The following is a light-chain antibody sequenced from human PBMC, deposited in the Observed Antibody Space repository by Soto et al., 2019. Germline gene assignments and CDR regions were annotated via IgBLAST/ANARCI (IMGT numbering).Light chain of an antibody. CDR1: QALTNQ. CDR2: AVS. CDR3: QQSSHWPLS. V-gene: IGKV3-11*01. J-gene: IGKJ4*01. Sequence: EILLSQSPATVSSSPGDRVTLSCKASQALTNQLSWYQHKPGQAPRLLIYAVSNRVTGIPARFSGSGSGTVFTLTISSLEPEDFAVYYCQQSSHWPLSFGGGTKLEIK.